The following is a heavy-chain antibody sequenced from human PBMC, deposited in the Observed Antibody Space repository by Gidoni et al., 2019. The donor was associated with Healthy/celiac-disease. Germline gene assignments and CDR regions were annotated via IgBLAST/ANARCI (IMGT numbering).Heavy chain of an antibody. V-gene: IGHV4-39*01. D-gene: IGHD1-26*01. CDR1: GCSISSSSYY. CDR3: ARQGLRWELPI. J-gene: IGHJ3*02. CDR2: IYYSGST. Sequence: QLQLQASGPGLVKPSETLSLTCTVSGCSISSSSYYWGWIRQPPGKGLGWIGSIYYSGSTYNNPSLKSRVTISVDTSKNQFSLKLSAVTAADTAVYYCARQGLRWELPIWGKGTMVTVSS.